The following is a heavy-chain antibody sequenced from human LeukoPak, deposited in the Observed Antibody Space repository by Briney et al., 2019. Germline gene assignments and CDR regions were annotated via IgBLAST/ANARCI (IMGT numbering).Heavy chain of an antibody. J-gene: IGHJ4*02. CDR1: GGSISSYY. Sequence: SETLSLTCTVSGGSISSYYWSWSRQPAGKGLEWIGRIYTSGSTNYNPSLKSRVTMSVDTSKNQFSLKLSSVTAADTAVYYCARERQYYDFWSGYDGRYYFDYWGQGTLVTVSS. CDR2: IYTSGST. CDR3: ARERQYYDFWSGYDGRYYFDY. D-gene: IGHD3-3*01. V-gene: IGHV4-4*07.